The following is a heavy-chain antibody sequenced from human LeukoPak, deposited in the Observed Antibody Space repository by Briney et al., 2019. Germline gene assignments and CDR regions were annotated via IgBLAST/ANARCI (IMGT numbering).Heavy chain of an antibody. CDR3: ARDSYSYAYGGFDY. CDR2: IYSTGNT. J-gene: IGHJ4*02. V-gene: IGHV4-30-4*01. Sequence: SETLSLTCTVSGGSISSGDRYWSWIRQSPGKGLEWIGYIYSTGNTYYNPSLKSRVIISVDTSKNQFSLELNSVTAADTAVYYCARDSYSYAYGGFDYWGQGILVTVSS. CDR1: GGSISSGDRY. D-gene: IGHD3-16*01.